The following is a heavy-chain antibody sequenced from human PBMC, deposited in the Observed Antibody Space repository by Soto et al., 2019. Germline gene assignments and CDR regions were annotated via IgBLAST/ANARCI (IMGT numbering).Heavy chain of an antibody. D-gene: IGHD2-15*01. V-gene: IGHV4-59*11. Sequence: QVQLQESGPGLVKPSETLSLTCTVSGGSLSSHYWSWIRQSPGKGLEWIGYIYFTGYSNYNPSLKNRVTISVDTSKSQCSLSLTSVPAADTAVYYCATVAMTSPKVFDYWGQGTMVSVSS. CDR2: IYFTGYS. CDR1: GGSLSSHY. CDR3: ATVAMTSPKVFDY. J-gene: IGHJ4*02.